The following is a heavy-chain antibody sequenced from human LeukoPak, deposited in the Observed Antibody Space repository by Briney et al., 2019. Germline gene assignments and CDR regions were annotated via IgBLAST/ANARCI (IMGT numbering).Heavy chain of an antibody. J-gene: IGHJ5*02. V-gene: IGHV1-2*02. Sequence: GASVKVSCKASGYTFTGYYMHWVRQAPGQGLEWMGWINPNSGGTNYAQKFQGRVTMTRDMSTSTDYMELSSLRSEDTAVYYCARDNSVEDTAWWFDPWSQGTLVTVSS. CDR3: ARDNSVEDTAWWFDP. CDR1: GYTFTGYY. D-gene: IGHD4-23*01. CDR2: INPNSGGT.